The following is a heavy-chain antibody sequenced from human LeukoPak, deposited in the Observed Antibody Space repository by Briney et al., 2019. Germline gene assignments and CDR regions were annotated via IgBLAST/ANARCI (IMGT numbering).Heavy chain of an antibody. J-gene: IGHJ5*02. CDR3: ARRIAARPGYSWFDP. CDR2: SNPSGGST. V-gene: IGHV1-46*01. D-gene: IGHD6-6*01. Sequence: ASVKVSCKASVYTFTSYYMHWVRQAPGQGLEWMGISNPSGGSTSYAQKFQGRVTMTRDTSTSTVYMELSSLRSEDTAVYYCARRIAARPGYSWFDPWGQGTLVTVSS. CDR1: VYTFTSYY.